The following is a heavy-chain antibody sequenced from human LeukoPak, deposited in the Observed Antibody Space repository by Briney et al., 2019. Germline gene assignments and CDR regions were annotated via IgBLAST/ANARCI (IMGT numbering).Heavy chain of an antibody. V-gene: IGHV3-48*03. Sequence: GGSLRLSCAASGFTFSSYEMNWVRQAPGKGLEWVSYISSSGSTIYYADSAKGRFTISRDNAKNSLYLQMNSLRAEDTAVYYCAREGDSSGYYYFDYWGQGTLVTVSS. CDR3: AREGDSSGYYYFDY. D-gene: IGHD3-22*01. CDR1: GFTFSSYE. J-gene: IGHJ4*02. CDR2: ISSSGSTI.